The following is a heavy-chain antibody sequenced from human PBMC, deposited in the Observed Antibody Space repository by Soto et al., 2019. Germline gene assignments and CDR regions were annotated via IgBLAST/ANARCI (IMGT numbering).Heavy chain of an antibody. V-gene: IGHV1-18*01. CDR1: GYTFTSFG. D-gene: IGHD6-19*01. Sequence: ASVKVSCKASGYTFTSFGISWVRHAPGQGLEWMGWISAYNGNTNYAQKLQGRVTMTTDTSTSTAYMELRSLISDDTAVYYCARDKITMAGTSYYYGMDVWGQGTTVTVSS. J-gene: IGHJ6*02. CDR3: ARDKITMAGTSYYYGMDV. CDR2: ISAYNGNT.